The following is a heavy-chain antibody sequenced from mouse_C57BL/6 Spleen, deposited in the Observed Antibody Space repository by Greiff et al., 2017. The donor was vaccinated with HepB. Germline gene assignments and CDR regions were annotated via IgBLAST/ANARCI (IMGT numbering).Heavy chain of an antibody. J-gene: IGHJ2*01. CDR3: TRVGLTTALDY. Sequence: VQLQQSRAELVRPGASVTLSCKASGYTFTDYEMHWVKQTPVHGLEWIGAIDPETGGTAYNQKFKGKAILTADKSSSTAYMELRSLTSEDSAVYYCTRVGLTTALDYWGQGTTLTVSS. CDR1: GYTFTDYE. V-gene: IGHV1-15*01. CDR2: IDPETGGT. D-gene: IGHD1-2*01.